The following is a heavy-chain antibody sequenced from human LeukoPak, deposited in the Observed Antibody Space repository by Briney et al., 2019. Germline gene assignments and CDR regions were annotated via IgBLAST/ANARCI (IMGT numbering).Heavy chain of an antibody. Sequence: SETLSLTCTVSGGSISSYYWSWIRQPPGKGLEWIGYIYYSGSTNYNPSLKSRVTISVDTSKNQFSLKLSSVTAADTAVYYCARGRGDSSGYYYWFDPWGQGTLVTVSS. J-gene: IGHJ5*02. CDR3: ARGRGDSSGYYYWFDP. V-gene: IGHV4-59*01. D-gene: IGHD3-22*01. CDR2: IYYSGST. CDR1: GGSISSYY.